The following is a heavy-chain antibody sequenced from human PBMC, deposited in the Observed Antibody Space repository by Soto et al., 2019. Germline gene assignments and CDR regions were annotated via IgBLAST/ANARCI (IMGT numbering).Heavy chain of an antibody. Sequence: QVQLVQSGAEVQKPGASVKLSCKASGYTFTSYSMHWVRQAPGQSLEWLGWINTGNGDTRYPQKFQGRVTVTRDTSASTVYMELSSLNSEDTAVYYCARDRGGNDYWGQGTQVTVSS. V-gene: IGHV1-3*04. CDR1: GYTFTSYS. D-gene: IGHD6-25*01. CDR3: ARDRGGNDY. CDR2: INTGNGDT. J-gene: IGHJ4*02.